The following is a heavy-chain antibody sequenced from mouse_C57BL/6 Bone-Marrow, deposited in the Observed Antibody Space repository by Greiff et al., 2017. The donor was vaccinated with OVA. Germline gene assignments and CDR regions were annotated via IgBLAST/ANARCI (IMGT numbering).Heavy chain of an antibody. CDR1: GYTFTSYW. V-gene: IGHV1-64*01. D-gene: IGHD1-2*01. CDR3: ARGLLRPLYYCAMDY. Sequence: QVQLQQPGAELVMPGASVKLSCKASGYTFTSYWMHWVKQRPGQGLEWIGMIHPNSGSTNYNEKFKSKATLTVDKSSSTAYMQLSSLTSEDSAGYYCARGLLRPLYYCAMDYWGQGTSVTVSS. J-gene: IGHJ4*01. CDR2: IHPNSGST.